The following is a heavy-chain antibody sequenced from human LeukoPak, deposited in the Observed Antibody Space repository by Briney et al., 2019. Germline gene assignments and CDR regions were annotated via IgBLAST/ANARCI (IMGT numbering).Heavy chain of an antibody. J-gene: IGHJ4*02. CDR1: GFTFSSYA. D-gene: IGHD3-22*01. V-gene: IGHV3-30-3*01. Sequence: PGGSLRLSCAASGFTFSSYAMHWVRQAPGKGLEWVAVISYDGSNKYYADSVKGRFTISRDNSKNTLYLQMNSLRPEDTAVYYCASRDRYYYDSSGYYEDYWGQGTLVTVSS. CDR2: ISYDGSNK. CDR3: ASRDRYYYDSSGYYEDY.